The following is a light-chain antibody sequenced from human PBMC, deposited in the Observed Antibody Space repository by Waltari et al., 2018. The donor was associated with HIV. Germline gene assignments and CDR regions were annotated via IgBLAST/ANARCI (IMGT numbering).Light chain of an antibody. CDR1: SSNIGNTL. Sequence: QSILAQPPSVSATPGQRVTISCSGGSSNIGNTLLSWYQQVPGAAPKLLIFDNSKRPSEIPDRFSASKSDTSGTLDIAGLQTGDEGDYYCGTWDSNLRNWVFGGGTKLTVL. V-gene: IGLV1-51*01. J-gene: IGLJ3*02. CDR2: DNS. CDR3: GTWDSNLRNWV.